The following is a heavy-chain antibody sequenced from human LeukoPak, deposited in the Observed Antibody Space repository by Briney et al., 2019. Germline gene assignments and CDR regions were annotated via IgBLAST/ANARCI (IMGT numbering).Heavy chain of an antibody. CDR3: TSEGVVVTAPRAFDI. Sequence: GGSLRLSCAASGFTFSNHYMDWVRQAPGKGLEWVGRTRNKANSYTTEYVASVKGRFTISRDDSKNSLYLQMNSLKTEDTAVYYCTSEGVVVTAPRAFDIWGQGTMVTVSS. J-gene: IGHJ3*02. V-gene: IGHV3-72*01. CDR1: GFTFSNHY. CDR2: TRNKANSYTT. D-gene: IGHD2-21*02.